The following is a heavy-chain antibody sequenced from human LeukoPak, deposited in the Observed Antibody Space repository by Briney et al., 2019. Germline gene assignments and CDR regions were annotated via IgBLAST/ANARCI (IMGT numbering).Heavy chain of an antibody. D-gene: IGHD1-26*01. V-gene: IGHV3-21*01. CDR3: ARWSSGSQYFDY. CDR2: ISSSSNYI. CDR1: GFTVYSNY. Sequence: PGGSLRLSCAVSGFTVYSNYMSWVRQAPGKGLEWVSSISSSSNYIYYPDSVKGRFTISRDNAKNSLYLQMNSLRAEDTAVYYCARWSSGSQYFDYWGQGTLVTVSS. J-gene: IGHJ4*02.